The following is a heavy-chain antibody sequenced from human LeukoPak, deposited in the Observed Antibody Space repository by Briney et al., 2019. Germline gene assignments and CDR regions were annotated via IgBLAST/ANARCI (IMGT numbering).Heavy chain of an antibody. CDR3: ALRGGYSSSFDY. CDR2: ISGSGGST. V-gene: IGHV3-23*01. CDR1: GFGLSGIT. Sequence: HPGGSLRLSCVASGFGLSGITMNWVRQAPGKGLEWVSAISGSGGSTYYADSVKGRFTISRDNSKNTLYLQMNSLRAEDTAVYYCALRGGYSSSFDYWGQGTLVTVSS. D-gene: IGHD6-6*01. J-gene: IGHJ4*02.